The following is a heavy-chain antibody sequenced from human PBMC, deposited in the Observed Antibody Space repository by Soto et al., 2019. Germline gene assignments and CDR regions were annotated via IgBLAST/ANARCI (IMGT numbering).Heavy chain of an antibody. CDR3: AKEDVGGYYYSGL. CDR1: GFTFSIYA. V-gene: IGHV3-64*04. D-gene: IGHD1-26*01. J-gene: IGHJ4*02. CDR2: ISNNGGST. Sequence: GGSLRLSCAASGFTFSIYAMHWVRQAPGKGLEWVSTISNNGGSTYYADSVKGRFTISRDNSKNTLYLQMNSLRAEDTAVYYCAKEDVGGYYYSGLWGRGTLVTVSS.